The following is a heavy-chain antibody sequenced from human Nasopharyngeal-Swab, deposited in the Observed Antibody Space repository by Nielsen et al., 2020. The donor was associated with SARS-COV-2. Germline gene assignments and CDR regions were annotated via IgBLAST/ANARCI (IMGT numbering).Heavy chain of an antibody. CDR1: GGSISSYY. J-gene: IGHJ4*02. CDR3: ARYYYDSSGYPNFDY. Sequence: GSLRLSCTVSGGSISSYYWSWIRQPPGKGLEWIGYIYYSGSTNYNSSLKSRVTISVDTSKNQFSLKLSSVTAADTAVYYCARYYYDSSGYPNFDYWGQGTLVTVSS. CDR2: IYYSGST. V-gene: IGHV4-59*08. D-gene: IGHD3-22*01.